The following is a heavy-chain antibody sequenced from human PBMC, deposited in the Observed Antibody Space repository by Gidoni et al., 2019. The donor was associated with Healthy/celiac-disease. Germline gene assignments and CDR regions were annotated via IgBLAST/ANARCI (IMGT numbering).Heavy chain of an antibody. CDR3: ARHGGGPSSWFDP. CDR2: IYYSGST. D-gene: IGHD2-15*01. CDR1: GCSISSYY. Sequence: QVQLQESGPGLGKPSETLSLPCTVSGCSISSYYWSCIRQPPGKGLEWIGYIYYSGSTNYNPYLKSRVTISVDTSKNQFSLKLSFVTAAETAVYYCARHGGGPSSWFDPWGQGTLVTVSS. V-gene: IGHV4-59*08. J-gene: IGHJ5*02.